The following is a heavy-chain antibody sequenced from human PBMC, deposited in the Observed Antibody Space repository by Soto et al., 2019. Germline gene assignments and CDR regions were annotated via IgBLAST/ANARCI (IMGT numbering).Heavy chain of an antibody. J-gene: IGHJ6*02. CDR1: GFPFSSYY. V-gene: IGHV3-13*01. CDR2: IGTAGDT. CDR3: ARDSSPYYYDSSGPHRYYYYGMDV. D-gene: IGHD3-22*01. Sequence: GGSQSLSCAASGFPFSSYYMHWVRQATGKGLEWVSAIGTAGDTYYPGSVKGRFTISRENAKNSLYLQMNSLRAEDTAVYYCARDSSPYYYDSSGPHRYYYYGMDVWGQGTTVTVSS.